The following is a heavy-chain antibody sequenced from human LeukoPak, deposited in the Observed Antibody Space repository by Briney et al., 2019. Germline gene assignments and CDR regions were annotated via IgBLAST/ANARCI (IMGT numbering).Heavy chain of an antibody. CDR1: GGSISSSSYY. CDR3: ARGGPSGWYRVDY. Sequence: SETLSLTCTVSGGSISSSSYYWGWIRQPPGKGLEWIGIIYYRGNTYDNPSLKSRVTISLDTSKNQFSLKLRSVTAADTAVYYCARGGPSGWYRVDYWGQGTLVTVSS. J-gene: IGHJ4*02. V-gene: IGHV4-39*07. D-gene: IGHD6-19*01. CDR2: IYYRGNT.